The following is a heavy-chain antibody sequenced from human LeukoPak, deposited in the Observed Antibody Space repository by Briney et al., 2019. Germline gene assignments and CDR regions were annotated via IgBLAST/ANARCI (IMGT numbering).Heavy chain of an antibody. V-gene: IGHV5-51*01. CDR3: ARHLVAAAGTRWYYYYYMDV. D-gene: IGHD6-13*01. CDR2: IYPGDSDS. J-gene: IGHJ6*03. CDR1: GYSFTSYW. Sequence: GESLKISCKGSGYSFTSYWIGWVRQMPGKGLEWMGIIYPGDSDSRYSPSFQGQVTISADKSISTAYLQWSSLKASDTAMYYCARHLVAAAGTRWYYYYYMDVWGKGTTVTVSS.